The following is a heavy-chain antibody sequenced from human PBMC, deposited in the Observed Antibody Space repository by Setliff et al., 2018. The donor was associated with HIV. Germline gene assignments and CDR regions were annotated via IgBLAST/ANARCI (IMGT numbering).Heavy chain of an antibody. CDR3: ARGQFRLRPDSLDL. D-gene: IGHD2-21*01. J-gene: IGHJ3*01. CDR1: GFTLSVYG. V-gene: IGHV3-33*01. CDR2: LWYDGGKK. Sequence: PGGSLRLSCAGSGFTLSVYGMHWVRQAPGKGLEWVAVLWYDGGKKHYADSLKGRFTISRDDSKNTLYLQMNSLRAEDTALYYCARGQFRLRPDSLDLWGQGTLVTVSS.